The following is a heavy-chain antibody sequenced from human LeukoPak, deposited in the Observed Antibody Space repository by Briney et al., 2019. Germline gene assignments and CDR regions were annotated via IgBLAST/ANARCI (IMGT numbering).Heavy chain of an antibody. CDR2: IIPIFGTA. CDR3: ARGPGATPYWQSDY. CDR1: GGTFSSYA. Sequence: SVKVSRKASGGTFSSYAISWVRQAPGQGLEWMGGIIPIFGTANYAQKFQGRVTITADESTSTAYMELSSLRSEDTAVYYCARGPGATPYWQSDYWGQGTLVTASS. J-gene: IGHJ4*02. V-gene: IGHV1-69*01. D-gene: IGHD1-26*01.